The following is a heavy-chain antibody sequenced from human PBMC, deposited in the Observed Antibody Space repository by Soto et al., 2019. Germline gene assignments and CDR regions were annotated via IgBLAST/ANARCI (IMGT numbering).Heavy chain of an antibody. CDR2: IYPDDSDT. CDR1: GYNFTDYW. Sequence: PVETLRIPSKGSGYNFTDYWIGWVRQMHGKGLEWMGIIYPDDSDTRYSPSFQGQVTISVDKSISAVYLQWGSLKASDTAMYFCARQEGATVLFYYGMDVWGQGTTVTVSS. CDR3: ARQEGATVLFYYGMDV. D-gene: IGHD1-26*01. J-gene: IGHJ6*02. V-gene: IGHV5-51*01.